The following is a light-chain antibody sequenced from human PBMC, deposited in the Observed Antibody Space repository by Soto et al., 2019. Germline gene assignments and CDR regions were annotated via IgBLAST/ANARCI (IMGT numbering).Light chain of an antibody. CDR2: DGS. J-gene: IGLJ1*01. CDR1: SSDVGGYNY. CDR3: CSYAGSYTYL. V-gene: IGLV2-11*01. Sequence: QSALTQPRSVSGSPGQSVTISCTGTSSDVGGYNYVSWYQQHPGKAPKLMIYDGSKPPSGVPDRFSGSKSGNTASLTISGLQAEDEADYYCCSYAGSYTYLFGTGTKVTVL.